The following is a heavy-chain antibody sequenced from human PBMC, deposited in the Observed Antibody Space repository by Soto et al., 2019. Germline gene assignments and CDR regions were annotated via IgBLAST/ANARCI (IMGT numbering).Heavy chain of an antibody. CDR1: GGSISSGGYY. V-gene: IGHV4-31*03. Sequence: ASETLSLTCTVSGGSISSGGYYWSWIRQHPGKGLEWIGYIYYSGSTYYNPSLKSRVTISVDTSKNQFSLKLSSVTAADTAVYYCARVRTPITMVRGVIIKSRWFDPWGQGTLVTVS. J-gene: IGHJ5*02. D-gene: IGHD3-10*01. CDR2: IYYSGST. CDR3: ARVRTPITMVRGVIIKSRWFDP.